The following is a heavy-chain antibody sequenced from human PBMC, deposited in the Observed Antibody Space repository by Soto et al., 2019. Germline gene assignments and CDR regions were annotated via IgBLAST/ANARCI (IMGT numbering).Heavy chain of an antibody. CDR2: MSHSGST. CDR1: GGSISSGEYY. V-gene: IGHV4-30-4*01. J-gene: IGHJ4*02. Sequence: SETLSLTCTVSGGSISSGEYYWSWIRQSPGKGLEWIGYMSHSGSTYYNPSLKSRVTISVDTSKNQFSLKLSSVTAADTAVYYCARAQATVTTDYFDYWGQGTLVTVSS. D-gene: IGHD4-17*01. CDR3: ARAQATVTTDYFDY.